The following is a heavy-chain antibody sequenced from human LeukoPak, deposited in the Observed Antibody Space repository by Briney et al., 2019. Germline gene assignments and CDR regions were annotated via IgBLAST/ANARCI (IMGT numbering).Heavy chain of an antibody. CDR3: ARDQTYSGSGIYTYFDY. J-gene: IGHJ4*02. CDR1: GGSISSYY. Sequence: SETLSLTCTVSGGSISSYYWSWIRQPAGKGLEWIGRIYTSGSTNYNPSLKSRVTMSVDTSKNHFSLKLSSVTAADTAVYYCARDQTYSGSGIYTYFDYWGQEILVTVSS. CDR2: IYTSGST. D-gene: IGHD3-10*01. V-gene: IGHV4-4*07.